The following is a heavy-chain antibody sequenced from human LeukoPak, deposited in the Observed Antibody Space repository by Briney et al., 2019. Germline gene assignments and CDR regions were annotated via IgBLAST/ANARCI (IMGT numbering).Heavy chain of an antibody. CDR2: INPSGGST. Sequence: ASVKVSCKASGYTFTIYYIHWVRQAPGQGLEWMGLINPSGGSTNYAQKFQGRVTMTRDTSTSTVYMELSSLRSDDTAVYYCAREVSYYGSGRRVDYYYYMDVWGKGTTVTISS. CDR3: AREVSYYGSGRRVDYYYYMDV. CDR1: GYTFTIYY. V-gene: IGHV1-46*01. J-gene: IGHJ6*03. D-gene: IGHD3-10*01.